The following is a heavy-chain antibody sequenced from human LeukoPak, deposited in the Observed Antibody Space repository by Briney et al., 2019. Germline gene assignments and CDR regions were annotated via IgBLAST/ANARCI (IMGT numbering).Heavy chain of an antibody. CDR1: GGTFSSYA. J-gene: IGHJ4*02. CDR2: IIPIFGTA. CDR3: ARIPTTVGAEGWFDY. Sequence: SVKVSCKASGGTFSSYAINWVRQAPGQGLEWMGGIIPIFGTANYAQKFQGRVTITADESTSTAYMELSSLRSEDTAVYYCARIPTTVGAEGWFDYWGQGTLVTVSS. D-gene: IGHD1-26*01. V-gene: IGHV1-69*01.